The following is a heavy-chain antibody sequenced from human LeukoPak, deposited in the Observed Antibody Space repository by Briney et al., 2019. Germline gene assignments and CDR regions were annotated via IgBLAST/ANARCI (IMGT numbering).Heavy chain of an antibody. CDR3: ARGIAVAGPFDY. J-gene: IGHJ4*02. CDR2: ISAYNGNT. V-gene: IGHV1-18*04. D-gene: IGHD6-19*01. Sequence: ASVKVSCKASGYTFTNYIISWVRQAPGQGLEWMGCISAYNGNTNYAQKLQGRVTMTTDTSTSTAYMELSSLRSEDTAVYYCARGIAVAGPFDYWGQGTLVTVSS. CDR1: GYTFTNYI.